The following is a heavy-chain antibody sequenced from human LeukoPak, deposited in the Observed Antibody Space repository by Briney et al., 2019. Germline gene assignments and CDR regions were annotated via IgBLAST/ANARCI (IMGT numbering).Heavy chain of an antibody. CDR2: INSDGSST. D-gene: IGHD6-13*01. CDR3: AREGSSWFLYYYYYGMDV. J-gene: IGHJ6*02. V-gene: IGHV3-74*01. CDR1: GFTFSSYW. Sequence: PGGSLRLSCAASGFTFSSYWMHWVRQAPGKGLVWVSRINSDGSSTSYADSVKGRFTISRDNAKNTLYLQMNSLRAEDAAVYYCAREGSSWFLYYYYYGMDVWGQGTTVTVSS.